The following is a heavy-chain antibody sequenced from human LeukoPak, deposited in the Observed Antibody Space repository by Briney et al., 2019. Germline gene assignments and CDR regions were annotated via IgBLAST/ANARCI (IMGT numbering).Heavy chain of an antibody. CDR1: GFTFSSYE. V-gene: IGHV3-48*03. Sequence: PGGSLRLSCAASGFTFSSYEMNWVRQAPGKWLEWVSYISSSGSTIYYADSVKGRFTISRDNAKNSLYLQMNSLRAEDTAVYYCAALSSSSPFDYWGQGTLVTVSS. J-gene: IGHJ4*02. D-gene: IGHD6-6*01. CDR2: ISSSGSTI. CDR3: AALSSSSPFDY.